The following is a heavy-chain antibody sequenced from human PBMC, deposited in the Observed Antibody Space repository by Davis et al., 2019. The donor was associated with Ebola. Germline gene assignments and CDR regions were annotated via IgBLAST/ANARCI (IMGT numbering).Heavy chain of an antibody. CDR3: AKIPPGLHYDSSGYPSHFDY. Sequence: GGSLRLSCAASGFTFSSYAMHWVRQAPGKGLEWVAVISYDGSNKYYADSVKGRFTISRDNSKNTLYLQMNSLRAEDTAVYYCAKIPPGLHYDSSGYPSHFDYWGQGTLVTVSS. J-gene: IGHJ4*02. V-gene: IGHV3-30*18. CDR2: ISYDGSNK. D-gene: IGHD3-22*01. CDR1: GFTFSSYA.